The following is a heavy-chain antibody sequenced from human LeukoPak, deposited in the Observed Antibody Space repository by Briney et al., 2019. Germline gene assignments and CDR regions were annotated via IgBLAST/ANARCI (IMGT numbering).Heavy chain of an antibody. V-gene: IGHV4-39*01. CDR1: GASIYTSSSY. J-gene: IGHJ4*02. D-gene: IGHD3-22*01. CDR2: VYYTGST. Sequence: RSSETLSLTCTVSGASIYTSSSYWGWIRQPPGKGLEWIASVYYTGSTYYNPSLKSRVTISVDTSKNQFSLKLSSATAADTAVYYCARHVTSITMIVVVPQYFDYWGQGTLVTVSS. CDR3: ARHVTSITMIVVVPQYFDY.